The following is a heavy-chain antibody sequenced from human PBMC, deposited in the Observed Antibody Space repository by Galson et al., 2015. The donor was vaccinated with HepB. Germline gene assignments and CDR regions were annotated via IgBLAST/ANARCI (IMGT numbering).Heavy chain of an antibody. CDR1: GFIFSSVG. V-gene: IGHV3-30*18. J-gene: IGHJ4*02. Sequence: SLRLSCAASGFIFSSVGMHWVRQAPGKGLEWVPVISYEGSSDFYADSVKGRFTISRDNSKNTLYLRMNDLRPEDTAVYYCAKSPQSYGYYLDYWGQGTLVTVSS. CDR3: AKSPQSYGYYLDY. CDR2: ISYEGSSD. D-gene: IGHD5-18*01.